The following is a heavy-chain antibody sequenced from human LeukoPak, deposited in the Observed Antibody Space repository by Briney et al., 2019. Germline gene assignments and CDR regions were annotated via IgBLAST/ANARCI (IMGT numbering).Heavy chain of an antibody. V-gene: IGHV3-30*18. J-gene: IGHJ4*02. CDR1: GFTFSSYG. CDR2: ISYDGSNK. CDR3: AKMNDYGDYESLYYFDY. D-gene: IGHD4-17*01. Sequence: GGSLRLSCAASGFTFSSYGMHWVRQAPGKGLEWVAVISYDGSNKYYADSVKGRFTISRDNSKNTLYLQMNSLRAEDTAVYYCAKMNDYGDYESLYYFDYWGQGTLVTVSS.